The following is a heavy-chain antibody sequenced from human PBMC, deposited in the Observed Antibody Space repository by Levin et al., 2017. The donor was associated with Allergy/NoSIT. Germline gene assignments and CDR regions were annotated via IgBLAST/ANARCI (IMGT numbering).Heavy chain of an antibody. CDR3: TSKHWEQWLAKIY. D-gene: IGHD6-19*01. J-gene: IGHJ4*02. CDR1: GFTFSNAW. V-gene: IGHV3-15*01. CDR2: IKSKIDSGTT. Sequence: GESLKISCAASGFTFSNAWMSWVRQAPGKGLEWVGRIKSKIDSGTTDYAAPVKGRFTISRDDSKNTLYLQMNSLKTEDTAVYYCTSKHWEQWLAKIYWGQGTLVTVSS.